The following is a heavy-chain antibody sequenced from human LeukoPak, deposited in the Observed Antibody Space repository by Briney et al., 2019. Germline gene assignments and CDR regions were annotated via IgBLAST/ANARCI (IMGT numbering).Heavy chain of an antibody. D-gene: IGHD5-12*01. J-gene: IGHJ4*02. CDR1: GFTVGNNY. Sequence: PGGSLRLSCAASGFTVGNNYMSWVRQAPGKGLEWVSIIYTDGATYYADSVKGRFTISRDNSKNTLYLQMNTLRPEDTAVYYCARRNSGYNYAADWGQGTPVTVSS. V-gene: IGHV3-66*01. CDR3: ARRNSGYNYAAD. CDR2: IYTDGAT.